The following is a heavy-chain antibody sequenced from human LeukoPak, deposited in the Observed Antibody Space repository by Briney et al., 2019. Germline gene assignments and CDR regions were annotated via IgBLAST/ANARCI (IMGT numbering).Heavy chain of an antibody. CDR2: IIYSGTT. V-gene: IGHV4-59*01. CDR3: ARGYHGGDF. D-gene: IGHD2-15*01. CDR1: GGSISSYY. J-gene: IGHJ4*02. Sequence: PSETLSPTCTVSGGSISSYYWSWIRQPPGKGLEWIGYIIYSGTTNYNPSLKSRLTISVDTSKNQFSLKLSSVTAADTAVYYCARGYHGGDFWGQGTLVTVSS.